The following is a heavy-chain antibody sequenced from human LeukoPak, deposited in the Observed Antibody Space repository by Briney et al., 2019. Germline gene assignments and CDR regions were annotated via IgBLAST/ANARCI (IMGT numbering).Heavy chain of an antibody. J-gene: IGHJ4*02. CDR3: ASDCSGGSCYQNFDY. D-gene: IGHD2-15*01. Sequence: GGSLRLSCAASGFTFSSYAMSWVRQAPGKGLEWVSAISGSGGSTYYADSVKGRFTISGDNSKNTLYLQMNSLRAEDTAVYYCASDCSGGSCYQNFDYWGQGTLVTVSS. CDR1: GFTFSSYA. CDR2: ISGSGGST. V-gene: IGHV3-23*01.